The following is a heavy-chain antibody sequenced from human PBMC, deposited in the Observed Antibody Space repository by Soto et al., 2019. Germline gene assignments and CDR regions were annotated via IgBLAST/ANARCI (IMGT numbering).Heavy chain of an antibody. Sequence: QVQLVESGGGLVKPGASLRLSCAASGFAVSDFYMSWVRQAPGQGLEWISYIRNVPSTTYYADSVKGRFTISRDRANNSVYLQMTSLRAEDTAVYYCAKNTAGTVVTTKYFEYWGQGTLVTVSS. CDR1: GFAVSDFY. CDR3: AKNTAGTVVTTKYFEY. V-gene: IGHV3-11*01. D-gene: IGHD2-21*02. J-gene: IGHJ1*01. CDR2: IRNVPSTT.